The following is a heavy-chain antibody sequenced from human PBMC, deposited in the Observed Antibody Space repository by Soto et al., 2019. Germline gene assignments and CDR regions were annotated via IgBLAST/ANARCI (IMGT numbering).Heavy chain of an antibody. Sequence: EVQLLESGGGLVQPGESLRLSCAASGFTFSSYAMSWVRQAPGKGLEWVSVISGSDDSTYYADSVKGRFTISRDNSKNTLYLQMNSLRAEDPAVYYCAKRSSSSTFASWGQGTLVTVSS. J-gene: IGHJ4*02. V-gene: IGHV3-23*01. CDR1: GFTFSSYA. CDR3: AKRSSSSTFAS. D-gene: IGHD6-6*01. CDR2: ISGSDDST.